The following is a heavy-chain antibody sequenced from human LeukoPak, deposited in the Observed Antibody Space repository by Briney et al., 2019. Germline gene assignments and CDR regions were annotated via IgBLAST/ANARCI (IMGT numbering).Heavy chain of an antibody. CDR3: VKVRVDSGSDPYYFHY. Sequence: GGSLRLSCAASGFTFSNYAMTWVRQAPGKRLEWVPAISGSGVKTYYADSAKGRFTISRDNSKNTLYLQMNSLRVEDTAVYYCVKVRVDSGSDPYYFHYWGQGTLVTVSS. D-gene: IGHD5-12*01. J-gene: IGHJ4*02. CDR1: GFTFSNYA. CDR2: ISGSGVKT. V-gene: IGHV3-23*01.